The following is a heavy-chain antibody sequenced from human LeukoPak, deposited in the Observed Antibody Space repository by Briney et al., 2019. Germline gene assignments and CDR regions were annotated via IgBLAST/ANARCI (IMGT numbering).Heavy chain of an antibody. CDR1: GFTFSSYA. J-gene: IGHJ5*02. V-gene: IGHV3-7*03. Sequence: GGSLRLSCAVSGFTFSSYAMSWVRQAPGKGLEWVANIKEDGSDKYYVDSVKGRFSISRDNAKNSLYLQMSSLRAEDTAVYYCAKDPGDKAVDRWFDPWGQGTLVTVSS. CDR3: AKDPGDKAVDRWFDP. D-gene: IGHD6-19*01. CDR2: IKEDGSDK.